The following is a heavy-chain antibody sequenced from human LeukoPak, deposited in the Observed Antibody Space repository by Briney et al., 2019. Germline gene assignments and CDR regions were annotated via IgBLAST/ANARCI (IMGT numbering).Heavy chain of an antibody. CDR1: GFTFSSYG. Sequence: GGSLRLSCAASGFTFSSYGMHWVRQAPGKGLEWVAVIWYDGSNKYYADSVKGRFTISRDNSKNTLYLQMNSLRAEDTAVYYCAGMFSLDIVVVVAATDDAFDIWGQGTMVTVSS. V-gene: IGHV3-33*01. CDR3: AGMFSLDIVVVVAATDDAFDI. D-gene: IGHD2-15*01. J-gene: IGHJ3*02. CDR2: IWYDGSNK.